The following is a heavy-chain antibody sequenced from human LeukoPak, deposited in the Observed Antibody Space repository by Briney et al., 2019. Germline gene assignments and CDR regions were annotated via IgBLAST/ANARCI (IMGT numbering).Heavy chain of an antibody. CDR1: GGSISTSSYY. J-gene: IGHJ5*02. CDR2: IYYSGST. Sequence: PSETLSLTCTVSGGSISTSSYYWSWIRQPPGKGLEWIGYIYYSGSTNYNPSLKSRVTISVDTSKNQFSLKLSSVTAADTAVYYCARQAVAGTDLWGQGTLVTVSS. V-gene: IGHV4-61*01. CDR3: ARQAVAGTDL. D-gene: IGHD6-19*01.